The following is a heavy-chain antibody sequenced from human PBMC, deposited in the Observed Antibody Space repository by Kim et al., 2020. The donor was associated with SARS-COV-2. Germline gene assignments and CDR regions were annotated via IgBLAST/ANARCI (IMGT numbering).Heavy chain of an antibody. J-gene: IGHJ6*02. CDR2: IWYDGSNK. V-gene: IGHV3-33*06. D-gene: IGHD6-6*01. CDR1: GFTFSSYA. CDR3: AKDLNLENSSSSGRYYYYGKDV. Sequence: GGSLRLSCAASGFTFSSYAMHWVRQAPGKGLEWVAVIWYDGSNKYYADSVKGRFTISRDNSKNTLYLQMNSLRAEDTAVYYCAKDLNLENSSSSGRYYYYGKDVCDQGTTFSVSS.